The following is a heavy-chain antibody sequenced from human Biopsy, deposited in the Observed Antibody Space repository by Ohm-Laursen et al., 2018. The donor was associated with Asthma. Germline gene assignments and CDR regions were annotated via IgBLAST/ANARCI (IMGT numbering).Heavy chain of an antibody. D-gene: IGHD5-18*01. V-gene: IGHV3-48*02. CDR3: ARFKRGYSYGYAGVFDY. J-gene: IGHJ4*02. CDR1: GFTFSSYS. CDR2: ISSSTI. Sequence: SLRLSCTASGFTFSSYSMNWVRQAPGKGLEWVSYISSSTIYYADSVKGRFTISRDNAKNSLYLQMNSLRDEDTAVYYCARFKRGYSYGYAGVFDYWGQGTLVTVSS.